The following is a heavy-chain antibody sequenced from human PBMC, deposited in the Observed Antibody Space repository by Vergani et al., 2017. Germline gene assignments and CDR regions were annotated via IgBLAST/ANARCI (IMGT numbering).Heavy chain of an antibody. CDR1: GGSISSDNW. D-gene: IGHD6-19*01. J-gene: IGHJ5*02. CDR3: ARHSTVGWLVKLGWIDP. CDR2: IHRSRST. V-gene: IGHV4-4*02. Sequence: QVQLQQWGPGLVTPSGTLSLTCAVYGGSISSDNWWNWVRQAPGKGLQWIGEIHRSRSTNYNPSLRRRVTISLDKSKNQFSLKLTSVTAADTAVYFCARHSTVGWLVKLGWIDPWGQGILVTVSS.